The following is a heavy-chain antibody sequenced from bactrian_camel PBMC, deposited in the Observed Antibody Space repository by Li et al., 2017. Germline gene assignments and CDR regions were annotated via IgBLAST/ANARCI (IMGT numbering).Heavy chain of an antibody. CDR2: IDSDGRT. Sequence: HVQLVESGGGSVQTGGSLKLSCEMSGYTYTSKPCMGWFRQAPGKRREGVAMIDSDGRTNYADSVKGRFTISKDNAKNTLSLQMNNLKPEDTAMYYCAGAGTRVWEDCRGQGTQVTVS. J-gene: IGHJ4*01. D-gene: IGHD1*01. CDR3: AGAGTRVWEDC. CDR1: GYTYTSKP. V-gene: IGHV3S53*01.